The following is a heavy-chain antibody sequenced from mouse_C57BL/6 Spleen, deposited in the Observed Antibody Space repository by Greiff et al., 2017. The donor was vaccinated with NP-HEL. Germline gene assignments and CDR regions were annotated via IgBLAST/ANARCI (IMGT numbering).Heavy chain of an antibody. CDR1: GYTFPSYW. V-gene: IGHV1-69*01. CDR2: IDPSDSYT. J-gene: IGHJ4*01. D-gene: IGHD1-1*02. Sequence: VQLQQPGAELVMPGASVKLSCKASGYTFPSYWLHWVKQRPGQGLEWIGEIDPSDSYTNYNPKFKGKSTLTVEKSSSTAYMQLSSLTSEDYAVYYCARRGYYGRAMDYWGQGTSVTVSS. CDR3: ARRGYYGRAMDY.